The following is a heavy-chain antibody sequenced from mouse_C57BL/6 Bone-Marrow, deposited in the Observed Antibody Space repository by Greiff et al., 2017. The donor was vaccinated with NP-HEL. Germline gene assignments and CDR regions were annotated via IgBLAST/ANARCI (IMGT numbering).Heavy chain of an antibody. D-gene: IGHD3-2*02. CDR3: ARGGGPRQLRLPYYFDY. J-gene: IGHJ2*01. V-gene: IGHV1-26*01. CDR2: INPNNGGT. Sequence: EVQLQQSGPELVKPGASVKISCKASGYTFTDYYMNWVKQSHGKSLEWIGDINPNNGGTSYNQKFKGKATLTVDKSSSTAYMELRSLTSEDSAVYYCARGGGPRQLRLPYYFDYWGQGTTLTVSS. CDR1: GYTFTDYY.